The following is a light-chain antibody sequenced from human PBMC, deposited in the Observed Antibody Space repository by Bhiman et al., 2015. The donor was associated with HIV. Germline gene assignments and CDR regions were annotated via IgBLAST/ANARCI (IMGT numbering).Light chain of an antibody. CDR3: LSYDSSLNYYV. CDR1: NLDDQY. J-gene: IGLJ1*01. Sequence: SYELTQPPSVSVSPGQTATITCSGDNLDDQYTCWYQQRPGQSPVLVIFQDNNRPSGVPDRFSDSKSGTSASLAITGLQAEDEADYYCLSYDSSLNYYVFGTGTKVTVL. V-gene: IGLV3-1*01. CDR2: QDN.